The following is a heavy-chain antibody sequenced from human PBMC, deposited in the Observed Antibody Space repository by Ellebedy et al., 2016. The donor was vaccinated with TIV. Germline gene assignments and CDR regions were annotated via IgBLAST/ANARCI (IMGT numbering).Heavy chain of an antibody. V-gene: IGHV4-34*01. CDR2: INHSGST. CDR3: AREAPPTDIVATIHFDY. CDR1: GGSFSGYY. J-gene: IGHJ4*02. Sequence: SETLSLXXAVYGGSFSGYYWSWIRQPPGKGLEWIGEINHSGSTNYNPSLKSRVTISVDTSKNQFSLKLSSVTAADTAVYYCAREAPPTDIVATIHFDYWGQGTLVTVSS. D-gene: IGHD5-12*01.